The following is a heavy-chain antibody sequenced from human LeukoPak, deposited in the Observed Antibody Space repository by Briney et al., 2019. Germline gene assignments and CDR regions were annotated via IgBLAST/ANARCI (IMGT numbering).Heavy chain of an antibody. J-gene: IGHJ4*02. CDR3: ARDFYYGSGSIDY. Sequence: GASVKVSCKASGYTFTGYYMHWVRQAPGQGLEWMGWINPNSGGTNYAQKFQGRVTMTRDTSISTACMELSRLRSDDTAVYYCARDFYYGSGSIDYWGQGTLVTVSS. CDR1: GYTFTGYY. V-gene: IGHV1-2*02. D-gene: IGHD3-10*01. CDR2: INPNSGGT.